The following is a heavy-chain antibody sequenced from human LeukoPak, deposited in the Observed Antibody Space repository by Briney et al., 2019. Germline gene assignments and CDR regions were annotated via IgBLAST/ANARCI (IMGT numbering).Heavy chain of an antibody. CDR1: GFNFNNAW. J-gene: IGHJ4*02. V-gene: IGHV3-11*04. CDR2: ISSSGRTI. D-gene: IGHD4-23*01. CDR3: ARDLDGGNSFDY. Sequence: GGSLRLSCAASGFNFNNAWMSWVRQAPGKGLEWVSYISSSGRTIYYADSVKGRFTISRDNAKNSLYLQMNNLRAEDTAIYYCARDLDGGNSFDYWGQGTLVTVSS.